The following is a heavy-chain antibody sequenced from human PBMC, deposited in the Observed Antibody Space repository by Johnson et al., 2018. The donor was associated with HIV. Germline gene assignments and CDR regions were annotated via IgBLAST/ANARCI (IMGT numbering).Heavy chain of an antibody. CDR1: RFTFSSYW. Sequence: VQLVESGGGVVQPGRSLRLSCAASRFTFSSYWMHWVRQAPGKGLVWVSRINSDGSSITYADSVKGRFTISRDNAKNTLYLQMSSLRAEDTAVYYCARHYGWGDHWDAFDIWGQGTMVTVSS. V-gene: IGHV3-74*02. CDR2: INSDGSSI. CDR3: ARHYGWGDHWDAFDI. J-gene: IGHJ3*02. D-gene: IGHD4-17*01.